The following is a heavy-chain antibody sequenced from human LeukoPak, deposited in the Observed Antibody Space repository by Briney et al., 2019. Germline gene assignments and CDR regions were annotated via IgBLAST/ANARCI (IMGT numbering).Heavy chain of an antibody. CDR2: IDDSGST. D-gene: IGHD5-12*01. CDR3: ARVSGYDYGTMDY. CDR1: GDSMNSYY. V-gene: IGHV4-59*01. J-gene: IGHJ4*02. Sequence: SETLSLTCTVSGDSMNSYYWSWIRQPPGKGLEWIGYIDDSGSTNYNPSLKSRVTISVDTSKNQFSLKLRSVTAADTAVYCCARVSGYDYGTMDYWGQGTLVTVSS.